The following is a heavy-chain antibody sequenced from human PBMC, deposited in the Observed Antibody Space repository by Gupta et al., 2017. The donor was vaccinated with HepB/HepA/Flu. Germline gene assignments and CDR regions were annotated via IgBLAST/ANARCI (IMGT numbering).Heavy chain of an antibody. CDR2: FNGNSGHT. V-gene: IGHV1-18*01. Sequence: QVQLVQSGPEVKQPGASVKVSCKASGYTFTNYFLTWVRQAPGQGLEWMGWFNGNSGHTLYAENLQGRVTMTADTSTNTAYMELRTLRSDDTAMYYCARSRNVPKYNYGLDVWGQGTTATVSS. J-gene: IGHJ6*02. D-gene: IGHD4-11*01. CDR1: GYTFTNYF. CDR3: ARSRNVPKYNYGLDV.